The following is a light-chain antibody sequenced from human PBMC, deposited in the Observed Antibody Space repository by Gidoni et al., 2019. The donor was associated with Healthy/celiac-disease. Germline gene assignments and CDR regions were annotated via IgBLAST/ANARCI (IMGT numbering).Light chain of an antibody. V-gene: IGLV3-1*01. CDR1: KLGDKY. CDR2: QDS. J-gene: IGLJ2*01. Sequence: SYELPQPPSVSVSPGQTASITCSGDKLGDKYACCYQQKPGQSPVLVIYQDSKRPSGIPQRFSGANSGNTATLTISGTQAMDEADYYCQAWDSSTVVVGGGTKLTVL. CDR3: QAWDSSTVV.